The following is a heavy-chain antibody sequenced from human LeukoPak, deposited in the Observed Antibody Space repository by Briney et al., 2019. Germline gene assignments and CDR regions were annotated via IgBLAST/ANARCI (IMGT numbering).Heavy chain of an antibody. V-gene: IGHV3-21*01. CDR3: ARGQQLVPGRLDYFDY. Sequence: MTGGSLRLSCAASGFTFSSYGMSWVRQAPGKGLEWVSSISGSGSYIHYADSLKGRFTISRDNAKNSLYLQMNSLRAEDTAVYYCARGQQLVPGRLDYFDYWGQGTLVTVSS. CDR2: ISGSGSYI. J-gene: IGHJ4*02. D-gene: IGHD6-13*01. CDR1: GFTFSSYG.